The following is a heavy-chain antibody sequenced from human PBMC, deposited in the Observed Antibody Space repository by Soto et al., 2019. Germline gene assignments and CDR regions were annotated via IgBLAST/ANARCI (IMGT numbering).Heavy chain of an antibody. Sequence: PGGSLRLSCAASGFSFSTYFMKWVRQAPGKGLEWVSAISNDGVTTHYADSVRGRFTVSRDNSKNTLYLHMKRLRAEDTAVYYCGNYQQSGYQFDYWGQGTQVTVSS. CDR1: GFSFSTYF. CDR2: ISNDGVTT. D-gene: IGHD3-3*01. J-gene: IGHJ4*02. CDR3: GNYQQSGYQFDY. V-gene: IGHV3-23*01.